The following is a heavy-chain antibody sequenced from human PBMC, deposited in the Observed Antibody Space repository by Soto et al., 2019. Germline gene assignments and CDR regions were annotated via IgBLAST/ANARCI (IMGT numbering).Heavy chain of an antibody. V-gene: IGHV1-18*04. Sequence: GASVKVSCKASGYTFTNHGISWVRQAPGQGLEWVGWVSGYNDKTKSAQKFKGRVTMTTDTSTSTAYMELRSLRSYDTAVYYCARDLYPVAYFFDYWGQGTLVTVSS. D-gene: IGHD2-21*01. J-gene: IGHJ4*02. CDR1: GYTFTNHG. CDR3: ARDLYPVAYFFDY. CDR2: VSGYNDKT.